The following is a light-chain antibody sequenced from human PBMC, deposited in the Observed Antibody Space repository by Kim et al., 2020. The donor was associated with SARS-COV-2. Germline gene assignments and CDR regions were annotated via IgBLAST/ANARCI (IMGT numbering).Light chain of an antibody. J-gene: IGLJ2*01. V-gene: IGLV3-21*04. CDR2: YDS. Sequence: ATGKAARITCGGNNVGSKSVHWYQQKPGQAPVLVIYYDSDRPSGIPERFSGSNSENTDTLTISRVEAGDEADYYCQVWDSSSDHVVFGGGTKLTVL. CDR3: QVWDSSSDHVV. CDR1: NVGSKS.